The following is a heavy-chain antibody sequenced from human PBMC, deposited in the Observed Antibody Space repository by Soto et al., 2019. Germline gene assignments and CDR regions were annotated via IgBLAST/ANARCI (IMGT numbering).Heavy chain of an antibody. Sequence: PSETLSLTCTVSGGSISSSSYYWGWIRQPPGKGLEWIGSIYYSGSTYYNPSLKSRVTISVDTSKNQFSLKLSSVTAADTAVYYCARQRNWYFDLWGRGTLVTVSS. CDR2: IYYSGST. CDR1: GGSISSSSYY. V-gene: IGHV4-39*01. CDR3: ARQRNWYFDL. J-gene: IGHJ2*01.